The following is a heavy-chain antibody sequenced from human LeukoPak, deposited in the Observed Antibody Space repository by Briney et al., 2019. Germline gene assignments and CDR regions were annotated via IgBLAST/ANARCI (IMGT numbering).Heavy chain of an antibody. D-gene: IGHD3-9*01. V-gene: IGHV3-48*03. CDR1: GFTFSSYE. CDR2: ISSSGSTI. Sequence: GGSLRLSCAASGFTFSSYEMNWVRQAPGKGLEWVSYISSSGSTIYYADSVKGRFTISRDNSKNILYLQINSLRADDTAVYYCAKVSESNYDILTGYYTPYYFDYWGQGTLVTVSS. J-gene: IGHJ4*02. CDR3: AKVSESNYDILTGYYTPYYFDY.